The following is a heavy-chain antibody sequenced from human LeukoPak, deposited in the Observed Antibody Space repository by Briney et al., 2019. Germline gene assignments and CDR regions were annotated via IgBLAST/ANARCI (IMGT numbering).Heavy chain of an antibody. V-gene: IGHV1-8*01. CDR2: MNPNSGNT. CDR3: ARGFVEYSGYGFVNWFDP. CDR1: GYTFTSYD. D-gene: IGHD5-12*01. J-gene: IGHJ5*02. Sequence: ASVKVSCKASGYTFTSYDINWVRQATGQGLEWMGWMNPNSGNTGYAQKFQGRVTMTRNTSISTAYMELSSLRSEDTAVYYCARGFVEYSGYGFVNWFDPWGQGTLVTVSS.